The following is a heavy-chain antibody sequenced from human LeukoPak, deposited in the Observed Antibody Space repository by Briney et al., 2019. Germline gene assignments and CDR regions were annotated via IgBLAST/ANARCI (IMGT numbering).Heavy chain of an antibody. CDR3: AKGRILVGTPNLGVDY. Sequence: GGSLRLSCAASGFTFSSYWMHWVRQAPGKGLVWVSRINSDGSSTSYADSVKGRFTISRDNAKNTLYLQMNSLTVEDTAVYYCAKGRILVGTPNLGVDYWGQGTLVTVSS. D-gene: IGHD1-26*01. J-gene: IGHJ4*02. CDR1: GFTFSSYW. V-gene: IGHV3-74*01. CDR2: INSDGSST.